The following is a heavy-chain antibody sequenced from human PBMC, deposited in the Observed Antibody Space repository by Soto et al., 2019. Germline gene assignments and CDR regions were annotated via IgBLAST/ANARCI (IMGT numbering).Heavy chain of an antibody. D-gene: IGHD3-16*01. V-gene: IGHV1-18*04. Sequence: DSVKVSCKTSGYTFTNHGINWVRQAPGQGLEWMGWINPYNANTNYAQKLQGRVTMTTDTSTSTAYMDLRSLTSDDTAGYYCATDPVHGIWGDALDIWGQGTMVTVSS. CDR1: GYTFTNHG. CDR3: ATDPVHGIWGDALDI. J-gene: IGHJ3*02. CDR2: INPYNANT.